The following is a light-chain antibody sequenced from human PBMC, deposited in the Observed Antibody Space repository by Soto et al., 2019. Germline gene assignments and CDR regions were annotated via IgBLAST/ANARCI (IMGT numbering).Light chain of an antibody. CDR3: QQRSDWPPPWT. CDR2: DVS. Sequence: EIVLAQSPGTLSLSPGDTATLSCRASQSVGVSLAWYQQKPGQPPRLLVYDVSNRATGIPARFSGSGSETDFTLTISTLEPEDFAVYYCQQRSDWPPPWTFGQGTKVEI. CDR1: QSVGVS. J-gene: IGKJ1*01. V-gene: IGKV3-11*01.